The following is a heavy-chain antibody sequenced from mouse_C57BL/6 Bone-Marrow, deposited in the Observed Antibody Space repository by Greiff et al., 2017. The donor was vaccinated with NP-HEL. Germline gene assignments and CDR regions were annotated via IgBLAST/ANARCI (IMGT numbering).Heavy chain of an antibody. CDR3: ARYEGWLFHWYFDV. Sequence: VQLQQSGTELVKPGASVKLSCKASGYTFTSYWMHWVKQRPGQGLEWIGNINPSNGGTNYNEKFKSKATLTVDKSPSTAYMQLSSLTSEDSAVYYCARYEGWLFHWYFDVWGTGTTVTVSS. J-gene: IGHJ1*03. CDR1: GYTFTSYW. V-gene: IGHV1-53*01. CDR2: INPSNGGT. D-gene: IGHD2-3*01.